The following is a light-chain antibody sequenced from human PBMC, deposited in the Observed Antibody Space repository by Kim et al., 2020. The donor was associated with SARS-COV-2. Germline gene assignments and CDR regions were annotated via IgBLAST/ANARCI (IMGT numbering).Light chain of an antibody. CDR2: LGS. CDR3: MQALQTPYT. CDR1: QSLLHSNGYNY. J-gene: IGKJ2*01. V-gene: IGKV2-28*01. Sequence: MTQSPLSLPVTPGEPASISCRSSQSLLHSNGYNYLDWYLQKPGQSPHLLIYLGSNRASGVPDRFSGSGSGTDFTLKISRVEAEDVGVYYCMQALQTPYTFGQGTKLEI.